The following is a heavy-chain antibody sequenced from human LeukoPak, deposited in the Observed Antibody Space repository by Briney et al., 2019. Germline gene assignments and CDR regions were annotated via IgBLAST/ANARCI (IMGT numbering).Heavy chain of an antibody. CDR1: GFTVSSNY. J-gene: IGHJ6*02. D-gene: IGHD5-24*01. CDR3: AKSPPDNYHYYYGMDV. CDR2: IYSDGRT. V-gene: IGHV3-53*01. Sequence: GGSLRLSCAGSGFTVSSNYMTWVRQAPGKGLKWVSVIYSDGRTYYGDSVKGRFTISRDNSKNMVYLQMSSLRAEDTAVYHCAKSPPDNYHYYYGMDVWGQGTTVTVSS.